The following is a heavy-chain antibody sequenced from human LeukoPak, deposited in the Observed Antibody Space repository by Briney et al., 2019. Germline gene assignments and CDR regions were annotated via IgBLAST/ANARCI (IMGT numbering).Heavy chain of an antibody. D-gene: IGHD3-16*01. CDR1: GGSFSGYY. CDR2: INHGGST. CDR3: ARKGVGWATCMDV. V-gene: IGHV4-34*01. J-gene: IGHJ6*04. Sequence: SETLSLTCAVYGGSFSGYYWSWIRQPPGKGLEWIGEINHGGSTNYNPSLKSRVTISVDTSKNQFSLKLTSVTAADTAVYYCARKGVGWATCMDVRGKGTTVTVSS.